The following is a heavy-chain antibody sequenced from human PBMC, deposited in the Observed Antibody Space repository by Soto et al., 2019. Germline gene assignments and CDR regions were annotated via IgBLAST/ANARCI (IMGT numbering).Heavy chain of an antibody. J-gene: IGHJ4*02. Sequence: ASVKVPCKASGNTFTSYDINWVRQATGHGLEWMGWINPNSGNIGYAQKFQGRVTMTRDTAIRTAYMEVSRLRSDDTAVCYCARGRASGSYYLLDDWGQGTLVTVSS. CDR2: INPNSGNI. CDR3: ARGRASGSYYLLDD. V-gene: IGHV1-8*01. D-gene: IGHD3-10*01. CDR1: GNTFTSYD.